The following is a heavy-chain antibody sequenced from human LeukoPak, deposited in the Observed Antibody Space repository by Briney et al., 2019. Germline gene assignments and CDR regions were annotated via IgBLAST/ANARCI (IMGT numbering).Heavy chain of an antibody. CDR3: ARGRYSYGYWVGFFDY. CDR1: GYTFTGYY. CDR2: INPNSGGT. J-gene: IGHJ4*02. D-gene: IGHD5-18*01. V-gene: IGHV1-2*02. Sequence: AASVKVSCKASGYTFTGYYMRWVRQAPGQGLEWMGWINPNSGGTNYAQKFQGRVTMTRDTSISTAYMELSRLRSDDTAVYYCARGRYSYGYWVGFFDYWGQGTLVTVSS.